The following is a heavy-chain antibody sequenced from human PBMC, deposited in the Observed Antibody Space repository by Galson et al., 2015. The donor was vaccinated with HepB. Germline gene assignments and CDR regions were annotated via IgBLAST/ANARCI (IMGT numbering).Heavy chain of an antibody. D-gene: IGHD6-6*01. CDR1: GGTFGSYA. J-gene: IGHJ4*02. CDR2: IIPIFGTA. Sequence: SVKVSCKASGGTFGSYAISWVRQAPGQGLEWMGGIIPIFGTANYAQKFQGGVTITADESTSTAYMELSSLRSEDTAVYYCASGGIAARPTAADYWGQGTLVTVSS. V-gene: IGHV1-69*13. CDR3: ASGGIAARPTAADY.